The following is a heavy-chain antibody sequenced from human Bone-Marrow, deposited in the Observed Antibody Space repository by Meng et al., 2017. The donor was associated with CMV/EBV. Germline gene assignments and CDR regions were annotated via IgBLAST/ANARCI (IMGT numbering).Heavy chain of an antibody. CDR3: ARTVHRFDY. CDR1: GFTVSSNY. Sequence: GESLKISCAASGFTVSSNYMSWVRQAPGKGLVWVSRINGDGSSTSYADSVKGRFTISRDNAKNTLYLQMNSLRAEDTAVYYCARTVHRFDYWGQGTLVTVSS. D-gene: IGHD4-17*01. CDR2: INGDGSST. V-gene: IGHV3-74*01. J-gene: IGHJ4*02.